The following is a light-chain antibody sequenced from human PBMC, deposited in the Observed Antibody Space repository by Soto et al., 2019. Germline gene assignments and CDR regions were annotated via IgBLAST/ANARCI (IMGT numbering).Light chain of an antibody. V-gene: IGKV3D-20*02. CDR1: QSVSNNY. J-gene: IGKJ5*01. CDR2: GAS. Sequence: EIVLTQSPGTLSLSPGERATLSCRASQSVSNNYLAWYQQKPGQAPRLLIYGASNRATGIPDRFSGSGSGTDFTLTISRLEPEDFAVYYCQQRSNLPPTFGQGTRVEIK. CDR3: QQRSNLPPT.